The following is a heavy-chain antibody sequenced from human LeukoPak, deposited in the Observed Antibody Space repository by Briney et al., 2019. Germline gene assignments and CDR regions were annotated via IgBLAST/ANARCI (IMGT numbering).Heavy chain of an antibody. CDR1: GFTFSDYY. Sequence: GWSLRLSCAASGFTFSDYYMTWIRQAPGKGLEWVSHISSSVSAIYYADSVKGRFTISRDNAKNSVYLQMNSLRAEDTAVYYCARGGDSSYYYDSSGYRVTDYWGQGTLVTVSS. D-gene: IGHD3-22*01. V-gene: IGHV3-11*04. J-gene: IGHJ4*02. CDR2: ISSSVSAI. CDR3: ARGGDSSYYYDSSGYRVTDY.